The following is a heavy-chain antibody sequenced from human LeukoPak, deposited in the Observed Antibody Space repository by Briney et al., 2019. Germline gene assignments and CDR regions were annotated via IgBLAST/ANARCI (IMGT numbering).Heavy chain of an antibody. Sequence: GGSLRLSCAASGFTFSSYSMNWVRQALGKGLEWVSSISSSSYIYYADSVKGRFTISRDNAKNSLYLQMNSLRAEDTAVYYCARDLIEMATNSDYWGQGTLVTVSS. CDR1: GFTFSSYS. J-gene: IGHJ4*02. V-gene: IGHV3-21*01. D-gene: IGHD5-24*01. CDR2: ISSSSYI. CDR3: ARDLIEMATNSDY.